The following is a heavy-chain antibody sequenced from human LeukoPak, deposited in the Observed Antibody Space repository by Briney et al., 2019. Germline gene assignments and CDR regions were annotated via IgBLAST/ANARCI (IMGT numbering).Heavy chain of an antibody. J-gene: IGHJ4*02. CDR2: IYSGGST. CDR1: GFTVSSNY. V-gene: IGHV3-53*01. D-gene: IGHD5-12*01. CDR3: ARDRGGYDPGYFDY. Sequence: GGSLRLSCAASGFTVSSNYMSWVRQAPGKGLEWVSIIYSGGSTFYADSVKGRFTISRDNSKNTLYLQMNSLRAEDTAVYYCARDRGGYDPGYFDYWGQGTLVTVSS.